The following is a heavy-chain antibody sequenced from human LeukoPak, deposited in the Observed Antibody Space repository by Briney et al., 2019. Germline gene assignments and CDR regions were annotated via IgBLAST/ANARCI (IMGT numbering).Heavy chain of an antibody. V-gene: IGHV3-53*01. D-gene: IGHD2-15*01. CDR2: IYSGGST. CDR3: ARDKVASGIDY. CDR1: GFTVSSNY. Sequence: GGSLRLSCAASGFTVSSNYMSWVRQAPGKGLEWVSVIYSGGSTYYADSVKGRFTISRDSSKNTLYLQMNSLRAEDTAVYYCARDKVASGIDYWGQGTLVTVSS. J-gene: IGHJ4*02.